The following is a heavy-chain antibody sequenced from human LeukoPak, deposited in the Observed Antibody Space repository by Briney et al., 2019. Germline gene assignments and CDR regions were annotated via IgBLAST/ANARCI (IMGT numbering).Heavy chain of an antibody. D-gene: IGHD6-13*01. CDR1: GGSISSSSYY. V-gene: IGHV4-39*07. J-gene: IGHJ4*02. CDR2: IYYSGST. CDR3: ARGRYSSSWYYFDY. Sequence: SETLSLTCTVSGGSISSSSYYWGWIRQPRGKGLEWIGSIYYSGSTYYNPSLKSRVTISVDTSKNQFSLKLSSVTAADTAVYYCARGRYSSSWYYFDYWGQGTLVTVSS.